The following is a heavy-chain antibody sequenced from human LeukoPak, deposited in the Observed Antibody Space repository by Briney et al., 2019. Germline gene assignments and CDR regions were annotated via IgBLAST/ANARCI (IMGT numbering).Heavy chain of an antibody. CDR1: GFTVSSNY. V-gene: IGHV3-53*01. Sequence: TGGSLRLSCAASGFTVSSNYMSWVRQAPGKGLEWVSVIYSGGSTYYADPVKGRFTISRDNSKNTLYLQMNSLRAEDTAVYYCARATLDYVWGSYRYTNGPFDYWGQGTLVTVSS. J-gene: IGHJ4*02. CDR2: IYSGGST. CDR3: ARATLDYVWGSYRYTNGPFDY. D-gene: IGHD3-16*02.